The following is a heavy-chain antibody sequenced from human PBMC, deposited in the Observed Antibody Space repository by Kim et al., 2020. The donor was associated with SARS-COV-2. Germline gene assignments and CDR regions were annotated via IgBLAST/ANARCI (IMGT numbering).Heavy chain of an antibody. CDR3: VRDGSGWYFHY. Sequence: IHYADAVRGRFTISSDSAKNSLYLQMNSLKDEDTAVYYCVRDGSGWYFHYWGQGTLVTVSS. CDR2: I. V-gene: IGHV3-48*02. D-gene: IGHD6-19*01. J-gene: IGHJ4*02.